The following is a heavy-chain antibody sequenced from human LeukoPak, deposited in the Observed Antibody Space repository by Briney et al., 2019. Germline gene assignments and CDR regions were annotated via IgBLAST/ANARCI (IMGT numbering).Heavy chain of an antibody. Sequence: GGSLRLSCAASEFTFSSYWMHWVRQAPGKGLVWVSRINSDGSSTSYADSVKGRFTISRDNAKNTLYLQMNSLRAEDTAVYYCARGGYDSSGYYPYWGQGTLVTVSS. CDR3: ARGGYDSSGYYPY. CDR2: INSDGSST. V-gene: IGHV3-74*01. CDR1: EFTFSSYW. D-gene: IGHD3-22*01. J-gene: IGHJ4*02.